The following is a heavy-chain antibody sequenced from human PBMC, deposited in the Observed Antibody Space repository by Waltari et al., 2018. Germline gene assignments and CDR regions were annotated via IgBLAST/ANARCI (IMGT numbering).Heavy chain of an antibody. CDR1: GFTFSSYA. CDR3: ATTGDRFDY. CDR2: ISYDGSNK. V-gene: IGHV3-30-3*01. Sequence: QVQLVASGGGVVQPGRSLRLSCAASGFTFSSYAMHWVRQAPGKGLEWVAVISYDGSNKYYADSVKGRFTISRDNSKNTLYLQMNSLRAEDTAVYYCATTGDRFDYWGQGTLVTVSS. D-gene: IGHD7-27*01. J-gene: IGHJ4*02.